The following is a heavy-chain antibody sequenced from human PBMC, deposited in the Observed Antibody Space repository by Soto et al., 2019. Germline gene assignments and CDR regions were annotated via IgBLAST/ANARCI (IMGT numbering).Heavy chain of an antibody. V-gene: IGHV1-46*01. J-gene: IGHJ4*02. CDR1: GYTFTSYY. CDR3: ATNGGSDDILTGYYNVMYPDY. CDR2: INPSGGST. D-gene: IGHD3-9*01. Sequence: ASVKVSCKASGYTFTSYYMHWVRQAPGQGLEWMGIINPSGGSTSYAQKFQGRVTMTRDTSTSTVYMELSNLRSEDTAVYYCATNGGSDDILTGYYNVMYPDYWGQGTLVTVSS.